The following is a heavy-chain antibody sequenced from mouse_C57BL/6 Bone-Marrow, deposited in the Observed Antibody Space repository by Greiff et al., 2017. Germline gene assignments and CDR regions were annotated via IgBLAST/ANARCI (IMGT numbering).Heavy chain of an antibody. J-gene: IGHJ3*01. Sequence: QVHVKQSGAELVRPGASVKLSCKASGYTFTDYYINWVKQRPGQGLEWIARIYPGSGNTYYNEKFKGKATLTAEKSSSTAYMQLSSLTSEDSAVYFCARGRNSNPAWFAYWGQGTLVTVSA. CDR3: ARGRNSNPAWFAY. D-gene: IGHD2-5*01. CDR2: IYPGSGNT. V-gene: IGHV1-76*01. CDR1: GYTFTDYY.